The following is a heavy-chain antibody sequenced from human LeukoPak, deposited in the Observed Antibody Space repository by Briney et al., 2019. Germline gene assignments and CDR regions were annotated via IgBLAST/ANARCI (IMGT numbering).Heavy chain of an antibody. V-gene: IGHV4-59*02. CDR1: GASVSSYY. CDR2: IYYSGST. CDR3: ARGLMMAVAGRGEFHY. D-gene: IGHD6-13*01. Sequence: ASETLSLTCTVSGASVSSYYWSWIQQPPGKGLEWIGYIYYSGSTNYNPSLKSRVTISVDTSKNQFSLKLSSVTAADTAVYYCARGLMMAVAGRGEFHYWGQGTLVTVSS. J-gene: IGHJ4*02.